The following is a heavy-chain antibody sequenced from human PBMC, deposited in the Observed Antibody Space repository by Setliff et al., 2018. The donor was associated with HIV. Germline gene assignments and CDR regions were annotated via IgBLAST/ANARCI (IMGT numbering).Heavy chain of an antibody. CDR2: IYYSGGT. V-gene: IGHV4-39*07. D-gene: IGHD6-6*01. J-gene: IGHJ5*02. CDR1: GGSISSSSHY. Sequence: KPSETLSLTCTVSGGSISSSSHYWGWIRQPPGKGLEWIGSIYYSGGTYYNPSLKSRVTISVDTSKNQFSLKLSSVTAADTAAYYCARVSRGGSSPGWFDPWGQGTLVTVS. CDR3: ARVSRGGSSPGWFDP.